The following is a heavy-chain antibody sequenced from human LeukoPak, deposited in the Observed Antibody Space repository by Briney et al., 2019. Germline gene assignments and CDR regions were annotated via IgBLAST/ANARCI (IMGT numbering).Heavy chain of an antibody. CDR3: AGGPAC. Sequence: GGSLRLSCAASGFTFSSYWMHWVRQAPGKGLVWVSRISTDGSTTTYADSVKGRFTISRDNAKNTAYLQMNSLRAEDTAVYYCAGGPACWGQGNLVTVSS. J-gene: IGHJ4*02. CDR1: GFTFSSYW. D-gene: IGHD1-14*01. V-gene: IGHV3-74*01. CDR2: ISTDGSTT.